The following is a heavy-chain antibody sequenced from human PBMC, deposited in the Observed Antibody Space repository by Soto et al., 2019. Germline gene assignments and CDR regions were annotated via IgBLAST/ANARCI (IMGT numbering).Heavy chain of an antibody. CDR3: ARQDEYDYIWGSYQSRFDP. D-gene: IGHD3-16*01. CDR2: IYYSGST. V-gene: IGHV4-39*01. Sequence: QLQLQESGPGLVKPSETLSLTCTVSGGSISSSSYYWGWIRQPPGKGLEWIGSIYYSGSTYYNPSLKSRVTISVDTSKNQFSLKLSSVTAADTAVYYCARQDEYDYIWGSYQSRFDPWGQGTLVTVSS. J-gene: IGHJ5*02. CDR1: GGSISSSSYY.